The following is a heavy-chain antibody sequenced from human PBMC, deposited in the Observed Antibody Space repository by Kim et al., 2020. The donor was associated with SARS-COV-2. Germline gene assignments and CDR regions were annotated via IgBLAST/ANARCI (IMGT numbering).Heavy chain of an antibody. CDR1: GFTFSSYE. V-gene: IGHV3-48*03. J-gene: IGHJ4*02. CDR2: ISSSGSTI. CDR3: ARDRDPITGTTSYFDY. D-gene: IGHD1-7*01. Sequence: GGSLRLSCAASGFTFSSYEMNWVRQAPGKGLEWVSYISSSGSTIYYADSVKGRFTISRDNAKNSLYLQMNSLRAEDTAVYYCARDRDPITGTTSYFDYWGQGTLVTVSS.